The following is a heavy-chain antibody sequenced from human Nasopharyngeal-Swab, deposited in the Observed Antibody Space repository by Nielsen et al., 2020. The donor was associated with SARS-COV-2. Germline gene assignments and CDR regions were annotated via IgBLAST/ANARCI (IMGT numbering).Heavy chain of an antibody. CDR2: IKSKTDGGTT. CDR1: GFTFSNAW. Sequence: GESLKISCAASGFTFSNAWMSWVRQAPGKGLEWVGRIKSKTDGGTTDYAAPVKGRFTISRDDSKNTLYLQMDSMKTEDTAVYYCTTSGSYVRYWGQGTLVTVSS. D-gene: IGHD1-26*01. CDR3: TTSGSYVRY. V-gene: IGHV3-15*01. J-gene: IGHJ4*02.